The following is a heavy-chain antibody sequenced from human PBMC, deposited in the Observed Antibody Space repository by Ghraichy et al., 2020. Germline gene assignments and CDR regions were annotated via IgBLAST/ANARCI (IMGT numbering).Heavy chain of an antibody. CDR1: GGSISSYY. Sequence: SETLSLTCTVSGGSISSYYWSWVRQPPGKGLEWIGYIYYSGSTNYNPSLRSRVTISVDTSKNQFSLKLSSVTAADTAVYYCAGTSGSWYLWGQGTLVTVSS. V-gene: IGHV4-59*01. D-gene: IGHD1-26*01. CDR3: AGTSGSWYL. J-gene: IGHJ4*02. CDR2: IYYSGST.